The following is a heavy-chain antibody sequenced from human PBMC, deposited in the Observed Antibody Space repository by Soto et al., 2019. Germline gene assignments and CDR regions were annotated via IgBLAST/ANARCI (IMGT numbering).Heavy chain of an antibody. CDR3: ARDFVYSSSQTNNLFAP. V-gene: IGHV1-46*01. J-gene: IGHJ5*02. CDR2: LNPSGGST. Sequence: GASVKVSCKASGYTFTSYYMHWVPQAPGQGLEWRGILNPSGGSTSYAQKFQGRVTMTRDTSTSTVYMELSRLRSEDTAVYYCARDFVYSSSQTNNLFAPWAQGTLVIGSS. D-gene: IGHD6-6*01. CDR1: GYTFTSYY.